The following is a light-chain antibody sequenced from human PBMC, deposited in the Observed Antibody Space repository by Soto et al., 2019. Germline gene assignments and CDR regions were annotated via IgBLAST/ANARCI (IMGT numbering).Light chain of an antibody. J-gene: IGKJ5*01. CDR3: KQRSHWPPIT. CDR1: QGVSSH. Sequence: ETVLTQSPATLSLSPGERATLSCRASQGVSSHLAWYQQKPGQAPRLLIYDASNRATGIPARFSGSGSGTDFTLTISSLEPEDFAVYYCKQRSHWPPITFGQGTRLEIK. CDR2: DAS. V-gene: IGKV3-11*01.